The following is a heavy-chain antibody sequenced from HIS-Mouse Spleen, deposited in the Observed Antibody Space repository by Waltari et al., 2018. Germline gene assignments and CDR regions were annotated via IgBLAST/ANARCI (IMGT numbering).Heavy chain of an antibody. J-gene: IGHJ2*01. CDR2: IYYSGST. CDR3: AREIPYSSSWYDWYFDL. CDR1: GGSIRSSRYH. Sequence: QLQLQESGPGLVKPSETLSLTCTVSGGSIRSSRYHLGWIRQPPGKGLEWIGSIYYSGSTYYNPSLKSRVTISVDTSKNQFSLKLSSVTAADTAVYYCAREIPYSSSWYDWYFDLWGRGTLVTVSS. D-gene: IGHD6-13*01. V-gene: IGHV4-39*07.